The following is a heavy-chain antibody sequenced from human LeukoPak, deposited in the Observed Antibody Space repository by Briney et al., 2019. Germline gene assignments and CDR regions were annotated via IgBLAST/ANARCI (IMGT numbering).Heavy chain of an antibody. J-gene: IGHJ4*02. CDR2: IGNTET. V-gene: IGHV3-23*01. CDR1: GFPFETNA. D-gene: IGHD5-18*01. Sequence: GGSLRFSCATSGFPFETNAMSWVRQAPGKGLEWVATIGNTETFYADSVTGRFTISRDNSKNTVNLQMNRLRVEDTAIYYCAKDWIQFNRVFDCFDSWGQGTLVTVSS. CDR3: AKDWIQFNRVFDCFDS.